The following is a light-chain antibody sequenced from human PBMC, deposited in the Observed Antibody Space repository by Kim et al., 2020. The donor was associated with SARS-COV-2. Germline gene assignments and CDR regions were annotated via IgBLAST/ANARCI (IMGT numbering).Light chain of an antibody. CDR3: QQYNRWPPYI. CDR1: QSVGSN. Sequence: VSPGERATLSCRASQSVGSNLAWYQQRPGQAPRLHIYGASTRATGVPARFSGSGSGTEFTLTISSPQSEDFAVYYCQQYNRWPPYIFGQGTKLEI. J-gene: IGKJ2*01. CDR2: GAS. V-gene: IGKV3-15*01.